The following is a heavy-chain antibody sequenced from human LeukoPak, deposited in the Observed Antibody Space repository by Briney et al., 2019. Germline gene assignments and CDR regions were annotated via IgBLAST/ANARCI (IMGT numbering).Heavy chain of an antibody. V-gene: IGHV7-4-1*02. J-gene: IGHJ6*03. CDR3: ARGICIGTVLMVHGNMDV. D-gene: IGHD2-8*01. Sequence: ASVKVSCKASGYTFTKYGVYWVRQAPGQGLEWMGWINTDTGNPTYAQGFTGRFVFSLDTSVSTTYLQISSLKPEDTAVYYCARGICIGTVLMVHGNMDVWGKGTTVTVSS. CDR2: INTDTGNP. CDR1: GYTFTKYG.